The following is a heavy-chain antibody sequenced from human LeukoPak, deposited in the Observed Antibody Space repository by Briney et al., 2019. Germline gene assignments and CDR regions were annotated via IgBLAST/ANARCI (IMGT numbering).Heavy chain of an antibody. Sequence: PGGSLRLSCAASGFTFIKCAMTWVRQAPGKGLEWVSGISTSGGSTYYADSVKGRFTIFRDNSKNTLYLQMNGLRAEDTAVYYCAKDAAGARIPFDYWGQGTLVTVSS. CDR2: ISTSGGST. CDR3: AKDAAGARIPFDY. D-gene: IGHD1-26*01. CDR1: GFTFIKCA. V-gene: IGHV3-23*01. J-gene: IGHJ4*02.